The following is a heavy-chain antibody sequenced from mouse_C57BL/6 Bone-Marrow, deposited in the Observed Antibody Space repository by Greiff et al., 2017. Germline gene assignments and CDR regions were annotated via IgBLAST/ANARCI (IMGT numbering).Heavy chain of an antibody. CDR3: ARRVSYWYFDV. V-gene: IGHV5-6*02. CDR1: GFTFSSYG. Sequence: EVMLVESGGDLVKPGGSLKLSCAASGFTFSSYGMSWVRQTPDKRLEWVATISSGGSYTYYPDSVKGRFTISRDNAKNTLYLQMSSLKSEDTAMYYCARRVSYWYFDVWGTGTTVTVSS. CDR2: ISSGGSYT. J-gene: IGHJ1*03. D-gene: IGHD2-13*01.